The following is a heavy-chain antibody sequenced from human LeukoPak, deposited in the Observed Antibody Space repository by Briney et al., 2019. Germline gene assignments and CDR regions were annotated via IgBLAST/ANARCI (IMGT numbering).Heavy chain of an antibody. CDR2: IYPGDSDT. D-gene: IGHD6-13*01. Sequence: GESLQISCKASGYSFTSYWIGWVRQMPGKGLEWMGIIYPGDSDTRYSPSFQGQVTISADKSISTAYLQWSSLKASDTAMYYCARGTYSSSWYRFWPRFDPWGQGTLVTVSS. V-gene: IGHV5-51*01. J-gene: IGHJ5*02. CDR1: GYSFTSYW. CDR3: ARGTYSSSWYRFWPRFDP.